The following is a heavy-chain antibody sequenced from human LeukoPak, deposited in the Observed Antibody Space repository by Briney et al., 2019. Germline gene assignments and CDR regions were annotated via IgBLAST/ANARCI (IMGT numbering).Heavy chain of an antibody. CDR2: IYSGGST. D-gene: IGHD3-10*01. CDR1: GFTASSNY. Sequence: PGGSLRLSCAPSGFTASSNYMSWARQAPGKGLEWVSVIYSGGSTYYADSVKGRFTISRDNSKNPRYLQMNSLRAEDTAVYYCARDFRERVSLAGQHYWGQGTLVTVSS. J-gene: IGHJ4*02. V-gene: IGHV3-53*01. CDR3: ARDFRERVSLAGQHY.